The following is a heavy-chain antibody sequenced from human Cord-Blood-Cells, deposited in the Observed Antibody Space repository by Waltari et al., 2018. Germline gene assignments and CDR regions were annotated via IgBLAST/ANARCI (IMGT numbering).Heavy chain of an antibody. Sequence: QVQLVLTGAEVRKPGASLRVACPASGHIFPVYYMHWVRQAPGQGLVLMGWINPNSGGTNYEQKFQSRVTKTRDTSISKAYMELSRVRADYTGVYYCARAWVTGDDYWGQGTLVTVSS. V-gene: IGHV1-2*02. CDR3: ARAWVTGDDY. J-gene: IGHJ4*02. CDR2: INPNSGGT. CDR1: GHIFPVYY. D-gene: IGHD7-27*01.